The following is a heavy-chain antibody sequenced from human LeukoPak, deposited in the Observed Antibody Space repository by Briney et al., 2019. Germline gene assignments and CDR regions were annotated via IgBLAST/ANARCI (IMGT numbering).Heavy chain of an antibody. CDR2: MNPHSSNT. Sequence: EASVKVSCKASGYTFTNYEITWVRQATGQGLEWMGWMNPHSSNTGYAQKFQGRVTMTRNTSISTAYMELSSLRSEDTAVYYCANPRVQVAAIWGQGTLVTVSS. D-gene: IGHD2-15*01. CDR3: ANPRVQVAAI. V-gene: IGHV1-8*01. J-gene: IGHJ4*02. CDR1: GYTFTNYE.